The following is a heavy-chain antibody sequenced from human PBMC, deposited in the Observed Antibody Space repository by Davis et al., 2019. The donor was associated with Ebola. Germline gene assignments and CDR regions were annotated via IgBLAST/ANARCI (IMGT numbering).Heavy chain of an antibody. CDR3: ARSPRYSYGNYFDY. Sequence: GGSLRLSCAASGFTVSSNYMSWVRQAPGKGLEWVSVIYSGGSTYYADSVKGRFTISRDNSKNTLYLQMNSLRAEDTAVYYCARSPRYSYGNYFDYWGQGTLVTVSS. D-gene: IGHD5-18*01. CDR1: GFTVSSNY. CDR2: IYSGGST. V-gene: IGHV3-53*05. J-gene: IGHJ4*02.